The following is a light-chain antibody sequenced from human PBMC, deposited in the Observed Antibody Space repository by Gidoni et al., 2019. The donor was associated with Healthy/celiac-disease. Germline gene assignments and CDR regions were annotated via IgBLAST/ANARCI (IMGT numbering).Light chain of an antibody. Sequence: DIVMTQSSATLSVSPGERATLSCSASQSVSSNLAWYQQTPGQAPRLLIYGASSRATGIPARFSGSGSGTEFTLTISSLQSEDFAVYYCQQYNNWPPWTFGQGTKVEIK. CDR2: GAS. CDR1: QSVSSN. CDR3: QQYNNWPPWT. V-gene: IGKV3-15*01. J-gene: IGKJ1*01.